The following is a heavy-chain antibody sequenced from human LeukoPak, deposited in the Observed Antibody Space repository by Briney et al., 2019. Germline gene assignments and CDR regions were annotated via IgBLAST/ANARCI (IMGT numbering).Heavy chain of an antibody. CDR3: ARDGDLRENYYFDY. Sequence: ASVKVSCKASGYTFTSYGISWVRQAPGQGLEWMGWISTYNGNTKYAQNLQGRVTMTTDTSTSTAYMELRTLRSDDTALYFCARDGDLRENYYFDYWGQGTLVTVSS. CDR1: GYTFTSYG. J-gene: IGHJ4*02. D-gene: IGHD4-17*01. V-gene: IGHV1-18*01. CDR2: ISTYNGNT.